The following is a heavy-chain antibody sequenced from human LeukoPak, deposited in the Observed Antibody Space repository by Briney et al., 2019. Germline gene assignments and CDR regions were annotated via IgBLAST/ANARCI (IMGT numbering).Heavy chain of an antibody. CDR2: INHSGST. D-gene: IGHD1-26*01. Sequence: SETLSLTCAVYGGSFSGYYWSWIRQPPGKGLEWIGEINHSGSTNYNPSLKSRVTISVDTSKNQFSLKLSSVTAADTAVYYCASSGSFDWGQGTLVTVSS. V-gene: IGHV4-34*01. CDR1: GGSFSGYY. CDR3: ASSGSFD. J-gene: IGHJ4*02.